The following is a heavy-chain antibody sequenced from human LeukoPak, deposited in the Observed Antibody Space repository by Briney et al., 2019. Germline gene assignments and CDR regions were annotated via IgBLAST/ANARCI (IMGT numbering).Heavy chain of an antibody. V-gene: IGHV1-8*01. CDR3: ARGLYPSGNYPPDY. D-gene: IGHD3-10*01. J-gene: IGHJ4*02. CDR2: MTPNNGQT. Sequence: GASVKVSSTASGYTFTSYDINWVRHTTGQGREWVAWMTPNNGQTDVVQKFQGRVTMTRDTSISTAYMELSSLRSDDTAVYYCARGLYPSGNYPPDYWGQGTLVTVSS. CDR1: GYTFTSYD.